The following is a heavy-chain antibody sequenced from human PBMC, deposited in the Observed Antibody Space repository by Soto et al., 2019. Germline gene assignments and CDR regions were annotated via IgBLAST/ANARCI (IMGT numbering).Heavy chain of an antibody. CDR1: GFTFSAYG. D-gene: IGHD2-15*01. CDR2: ISHDGSYK. J-gene: IGHJ4*02. CDR3: AKDPEGGNDHFDH. Sequence: PGGSLRLSWAASGFTFSAYGMHWVRQAPGRGLEWVAIISHDGSYKAYADSVKGRFTIARDNSKGALYLLLNSLRPDDSALYYCAKDPEGGNDHFDHWGQGTQVTVSS. V-gene: IGHV3-30*18.